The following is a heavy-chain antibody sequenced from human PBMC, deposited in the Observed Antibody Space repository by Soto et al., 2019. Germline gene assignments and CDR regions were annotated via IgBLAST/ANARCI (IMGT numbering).Heavy chain of an antibody. CDR2: IIPLFDTT. Sequence: ASVKVSCKASGGTFSSYGISWVRQAPGQGLEWMGGIIPLFDTTIYAQKFQGRVTITADESATTAYMEVSSLRSEDTAMYYCARTRTAQLERRALYFFDYWGQGTLVTVS. CDR1: GGTFSSYG. J-gene: IGHJ4*02. CDR3: ARTRTAQLERRALYFFDY. V-gene: IGHV1-69*13. D-gene: IGHD1-1*01.